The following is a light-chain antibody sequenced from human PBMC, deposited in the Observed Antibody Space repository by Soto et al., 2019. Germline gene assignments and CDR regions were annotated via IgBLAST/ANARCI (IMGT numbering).Light chain of an antibody. V-gene: IGKV3-20*01. CDR3: QQYGSSYPWT. J-gene: IGKJ1*01. CDR2: GAS. CDR1: QSVSSNY. Sequence: SAGTLSLSPEERATLSCRASQSVSSNYLAWYQQKPGQAPRLLIYGASSRATGIPDRFSGSGSGTDFTLTIRRLETEDFAVYCCQQYGSSYPWTCGQGTKVDIK.